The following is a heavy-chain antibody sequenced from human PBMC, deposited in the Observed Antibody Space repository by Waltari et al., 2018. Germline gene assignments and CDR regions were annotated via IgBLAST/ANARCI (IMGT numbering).Heavy chain of an antibody. CDR1: GGSFSGYY. V-gene: IGHV4-34*01. CDR3: ARVAVIAVAGREIYYYYYYMDV. Sequence: QVQLQQWGAGLLKPSETLSLTCAVYGGSFSGYYWSWIRQPPGKGLEWIGEINHSGSTNHNPSLKSRVTISVDTSKNQFSLKLSSVTAADTAVYYCARVAVIAVAGREIYYYYYYMDVWGKGTTVTISS. D-gene: IGHD6-19*01. J-gene: IGHJ6*03. CDR2: INHSGST.